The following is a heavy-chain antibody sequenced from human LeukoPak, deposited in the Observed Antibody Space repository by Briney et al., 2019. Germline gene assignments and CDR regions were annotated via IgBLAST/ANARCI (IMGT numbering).Heavy chain of an antibody. V-gene: IGHV4-59*12. D-gene: IGHD5-18*01. Sequence: VKPSETLSLTCTVSGGSISSYYWSWIRQPPGKGLEWIGYIYYSGRTNYNPSLQSRVTISVDTSKNQFSLKLSSVTAADTAVYYCARGGYSYGYEMGKYYYYYMDVWGKGTTVTVSS. J-gene: IGHJ6*03. CDR1: GGSISSYY. CDR3: ARGGYSYGYEMGKYYYYYMDV. CDR2: IYYSGRT.